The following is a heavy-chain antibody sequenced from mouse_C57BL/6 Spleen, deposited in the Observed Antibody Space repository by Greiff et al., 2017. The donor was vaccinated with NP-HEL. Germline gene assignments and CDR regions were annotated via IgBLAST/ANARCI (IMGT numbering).Heavy chain of an antibody. D-gene: IGHD1-1*01. CDR2: ILPGSGST. CDR3: ARRTTDCFDY. V-gene: IGHV1-9*01. CDR1: GYTFTGYW. Sequence: VQLQQSGAELMKPGASVKLSCKATGYTFTGYWIEWVKQRPGHGLEWIGEILPGSGSTNYTEKFKGKATFTEDTSANTAYMQHRSLTNGDSAINDWARRTTDCFDYWGQGTTLTVSS. J-gene: IGHJ2*01.